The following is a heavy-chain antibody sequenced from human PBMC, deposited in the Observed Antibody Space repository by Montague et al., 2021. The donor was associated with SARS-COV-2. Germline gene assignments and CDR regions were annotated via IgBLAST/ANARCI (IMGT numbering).Heavy chain of an antibody. Sequence: GRTNYNTSLKSPVTISVDTSKNQFSLKLNSVTAADTAVYYCARGGSVDAFGVWGQGTMVTVSS. CDR3: ARGGSVDAFGV. J-gene: IGHJ3*01. V-gene: IGHV4-59*09. CDR2: GRT. D-gene: IGHD3-10*01.